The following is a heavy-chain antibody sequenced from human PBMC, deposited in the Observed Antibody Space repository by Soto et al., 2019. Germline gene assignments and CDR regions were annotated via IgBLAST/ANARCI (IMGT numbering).Heavy chain of an antibody. V-gene: IGHV2-5*02. J-gene: IGHJ4*02. CDR2: IYGDNDK. CDR1: GFSLSNSGVG. Sequence: QITLKESGPSPVKPTQTLTVTCTFSGFSLSNSGVGVAWIRQPPGKALEWLALIYGDNDKRYSPSLKNRLTNTKYTSKNPVVLTMTNMDPVDTATYYCAHCTLHDYGDYDPGTSHGFDSWGQGTLVTVSS. CDR3: AHCTLHDYGDYDPGTSHGFDS. D-gene: IGHD4-17*01.